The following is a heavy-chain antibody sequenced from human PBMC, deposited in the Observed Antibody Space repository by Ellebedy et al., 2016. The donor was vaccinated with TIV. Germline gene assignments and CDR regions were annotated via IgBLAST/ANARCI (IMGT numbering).Heavy chain of an antibody. CDR1: GYTFTGYY. D-gene: IGHD2-2*02. Sequence: ASVKVSCKASGYTFTGYYMHWVRQAPGQGLEWMGWINPNSGGTNYAQKFQGRVTMTRDTSISTASMELSRLRSDDTAVYYWAREGRPLLYQGGGDVYYYYGMDVWGQGTTVTVSS. CDR2: INPNSGGT. V-gene: IGHV1-2*02. CDR3: AREGRPLLYQGGGDVYYYYGMDV. J-gene: IGHJ6*02.